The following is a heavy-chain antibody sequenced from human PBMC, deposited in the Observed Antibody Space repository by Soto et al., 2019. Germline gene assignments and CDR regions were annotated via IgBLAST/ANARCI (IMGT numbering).Heavy chain of an antibody. CDR3: ATGGSSLNFDS. Sequence: LRLSCAASGFAFRSYCMQWVRQAPGKGLVWVSWINSDGSSTSYADSVKGRFTISRDNAKNTLYLQMNSLRAEDTAVYYCATGGSSLNFDSWGQGTLVTVSS. J-gene: IGHJ4*02. CDR1: GFAFRSYC. V-gene: IGHV3-74*01. D-gene: IGHD6-6*01. CDR2: INSDGSST.